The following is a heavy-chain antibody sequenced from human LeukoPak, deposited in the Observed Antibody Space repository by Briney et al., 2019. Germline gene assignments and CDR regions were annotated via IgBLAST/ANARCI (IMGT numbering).Heavy chain of an antibody. D-gene: IGHD3-10*01. CDR2: IRPDGNEK. V-gene: IGHV3-7*04. CDR1: AFTFTTYW. CDR3: ATDCCASGSYVF. Sequence: PGGSLRLSCTASAFTFTTYWMAWVRQAPGKGLEWVANIRPDGNEKYYVDSVKGRFTISRDNAKSSLYLEMNSLRAEDTAVFYCATDCCASGSYVFWGQGTLVTVSS. J-gene: IGHJ4*02.